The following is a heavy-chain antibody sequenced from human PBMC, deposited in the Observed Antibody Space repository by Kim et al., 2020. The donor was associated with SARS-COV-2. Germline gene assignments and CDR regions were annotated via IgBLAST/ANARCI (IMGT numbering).Heavy chain of an antibody. D-gene: IGHD2-15*01. Sequence: YAASVKGRFTISRDNSKNTLYLQMSSLRAEDTAVYYCVMGEAATLSGMDVWGQGTTVTVSS. CDR3: VMGEAATLSGMDV. J-gene: IGHJ6*02. V-gene: IGHV3-64D*09.